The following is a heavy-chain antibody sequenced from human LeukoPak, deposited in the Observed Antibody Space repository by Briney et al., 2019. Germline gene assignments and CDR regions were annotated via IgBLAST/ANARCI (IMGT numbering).Heavy chain of an antibody. CDR1: GGTFSSYA. Sequence: SVKVSCKASGGTFSSYAISWVRQAPGQGLEWMGGIIPIFGTANYAQKFQGRVTITADESTSTAYMELSSLRSEDTAVHYCAGLFPPGSAFDIWGQGTMVTVSS. V-gene: IGHV1-69*13. J-gene: IGHJ3*02. CDR2: IIPIFGTA. CDR3: AGLFPPGSAFDI. D-gene: IGHD3-10*02.